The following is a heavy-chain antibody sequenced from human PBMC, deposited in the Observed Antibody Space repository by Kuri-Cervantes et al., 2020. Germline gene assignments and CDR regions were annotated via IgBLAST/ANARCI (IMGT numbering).Heavy chain of an antibody. Sequence: ASVKVSCKASGYTFTSFGISWVRQAPGQGLEWMGWISAYNGNTNYAQKLQGRVTMTRDTSISTAYMELSRLRSDDTAVYYCARGYSSSWYEGLWFVYWGQGTLVTVSS. CDR3: ARGYSSSWYEGLWFVY. D-gene: IGHD6-13*01. V-gene: IGHV1-18*01. CDR2: ISAYNGNT. J-gene: IGHJ4*02. CDR1: GYTFTSFG.